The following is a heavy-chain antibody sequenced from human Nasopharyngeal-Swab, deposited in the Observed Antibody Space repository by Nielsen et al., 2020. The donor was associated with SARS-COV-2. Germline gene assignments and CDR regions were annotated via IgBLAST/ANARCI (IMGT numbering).Heavy chain of an antibody. CDR2: ISSTSRYI. D-gene: IGHD5-24*01. V-gene: IGHV3-21*01. Sequence: GGSLRLSCAASGFTFSSYTVNWVRQAPGKGLEWVSSISSTSRYIYDADSMKGRFTISRDNAKNTLYLQMNSLRAEDTAVYYCARAWSRDGYNVDYWGQGTLVTVSS. CDR3: ARAWSRDGYNVDY. CDR1: GFTFSSYT. J-gene: IGHJ4*02.